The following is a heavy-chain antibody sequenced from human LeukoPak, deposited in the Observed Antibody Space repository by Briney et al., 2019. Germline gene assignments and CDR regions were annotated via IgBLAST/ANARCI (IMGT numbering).Heavy chain of an antibody. V-gene: IGHV1-18*01. CDR3: ARDYTIFGPGSYYYYGMDV. CDR2: ISAYNGNT. Sequence: ASVKVSCKASGYTFTSYGISWVRQAPGQGLEWMGWISAYNGNTNYAQKLQGRVTMTTDTSTSTAYMELRSLRSDDTAVYYCARDYTIFGPGSYYYYGMDVWGQGTTVTVSS. D-gene: IGHD3-3*01. CDR1: GYTFTSYG. J-gene: IGHJ6*02.